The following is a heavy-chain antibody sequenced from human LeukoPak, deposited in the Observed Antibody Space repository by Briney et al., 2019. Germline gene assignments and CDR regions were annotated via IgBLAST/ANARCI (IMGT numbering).Heavy chain of an antibody. D-gene: IGHD4-17*01. CDR2: ISGSGGST. CDR1: GFTFSSYA. V-gene: IGHV3-23*01. J-gene: IGHJ4*02. Sequence: GGSLRLSCAASGFTFSSYAMSWVRQAPGKGLEWVSAISGSGGSTYYADSVKGRFTTSRDNSKNTLYLQMNSLRAEDTAVYYCAKGTTVVTGYFDYWGQGTLVTVSS. CDR3: AKGTTVVTGYFDY.